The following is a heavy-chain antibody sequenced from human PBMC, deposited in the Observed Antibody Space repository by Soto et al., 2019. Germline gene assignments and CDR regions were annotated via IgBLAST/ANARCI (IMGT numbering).Heavy chain of an antibody. J-gene: IGHJ6*02. V-gene: IGHV3-23*01. D-gene: IGHD2-15*01. CDR1: GFTFTNYA. CDR3: AKDFGDIVVVVLAPYGMDV. Sequence: LSCAASGFTFTNYAMNWVRQAPGKGLEWVSVISGSGESTYYADSVKGRFTISRDNSKNTLYLQMNSLRAEDTAVYFCAKDFGDIVVVVLAPYGMDVWGLGTTVTVS. CDR2: ISGSGEST.